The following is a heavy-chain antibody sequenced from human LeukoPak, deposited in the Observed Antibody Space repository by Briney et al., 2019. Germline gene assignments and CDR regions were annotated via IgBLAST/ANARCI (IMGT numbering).Heavy chain of an antibody. CDR3: ARGVYTMIVVVPFDY. D-gene: IGHD3-22*01. CDR1: GYTFTGYY. CDR2: INPNSGGT. V-gene: IGHV1-2*06. Sequence: GASVKVSCKASGYTFTGYYMHWVRQAPGQGLEWMGRINPNSGGTNYAQKFQGRVTMTRDTSISTAYMELSRLRSDDTAVYYCARGVYTMIVVVPFDYWGQGTLVTVSS. J-gene: IGHJ4*02.